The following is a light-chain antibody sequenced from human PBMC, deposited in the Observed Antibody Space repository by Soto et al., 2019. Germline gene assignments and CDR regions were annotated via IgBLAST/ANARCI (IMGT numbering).Light chain of an antibody. Sequence: QSALAQPASVSGSPGQSITISCTGTSSVVGSYNLVSWYQHHPGKAPKFMIYEGTKRPSGVSSRFSGSKSGNTASLTISGLQAEDEAYYYCCSYAGGSTYVFGTGTKVTVL. CDR2: EGT. CDR1: SSVVGSYNL. V-gene: IGLV2-23*01. CDR3: CSYAGGSTYV. J-gene: IGLJ1*01.